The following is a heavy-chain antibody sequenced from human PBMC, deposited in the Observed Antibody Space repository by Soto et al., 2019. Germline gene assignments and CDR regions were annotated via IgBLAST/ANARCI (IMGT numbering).Heavy chain of an antibody. J-gene: IGHJ6*02. CDR1: GYTFTSYG. CDR2: ISAYNGNT. D-gene: IGHD6-13*01. CDR3: ARELGWQQLVQYYYYYYGMDV. V-gene: IGHV1-18*01. Sequence: GASVKVSCKASGYTFTSYGISWVRQAPGQGLEWMGWISAYNGNTNYAQKLQGRVTMTTDTSTSTAYMELRSLRSDDTAVYYCARELGWQQLVQYYYYYYGMDVWGQGTTVTAP.